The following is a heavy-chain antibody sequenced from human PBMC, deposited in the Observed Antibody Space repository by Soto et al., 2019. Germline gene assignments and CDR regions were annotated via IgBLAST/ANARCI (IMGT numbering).Heavy chain of an antibody. CDR1: GGSIGSYY. D-gene: IGHD2-15*01. V-gene: IGHV4-59*08. CDR3: AREHCSGGTCPLQD. CDR2: IDYSGYT. Sequence: SETLSLTCSVSGGSIGSYYWNWIRQPPGKGLEWIGYIDYSGYTNYNPSLKSRVMISVDTSKNHFSLHLSSVTAADTAVYYCAREHCSGGTCPLQDWGQGTLVTVSS. J-gene: IGHJ4*02.